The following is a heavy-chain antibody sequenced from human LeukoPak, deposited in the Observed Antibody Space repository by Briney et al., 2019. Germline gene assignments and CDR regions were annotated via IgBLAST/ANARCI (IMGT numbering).Heavy chain of an antibody. V-gene: IGHV3-7*01. CDR2: IKQDGSEK. D-gene: IGHD1-26*01. CDR3: ARDLGMGAAIK. J-gene: IGHJ4*02. CDR1: GGSISSYY. Sequence: ETLCLTCTVSGGSISSYYWSWVRQAPGKELEWVANIKQDGSEKYYVDSVKGRFTISRDNAKNSLYLQMNSLRAEDTAVYYCARDLGMGAAIKWGQGTLVTVSS.